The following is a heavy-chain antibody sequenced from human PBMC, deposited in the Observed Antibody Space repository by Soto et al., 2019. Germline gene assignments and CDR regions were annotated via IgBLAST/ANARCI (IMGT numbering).Heavy chain of an antibody. V-gene: IGHV4-59*01. Sequence: LSLTCTVSGGSISSYYWSWIRQPPGKGLEWIGYIYYSGSTNYNPSLKSRVTISVDTSKNQFSLKLSSVTAADTAVYYCARAIDRRYMDVWGQGTTVTVSS. CDR3: ARAIDRRYMDV. CDR1: GGSISSYY. CDR2: IYYSGST. J-gene: IGHJ6*02. D-gene: IGHD3-9*01.